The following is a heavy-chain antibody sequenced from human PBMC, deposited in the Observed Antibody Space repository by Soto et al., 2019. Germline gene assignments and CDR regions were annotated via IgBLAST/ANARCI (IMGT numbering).Heavy chain of an antibody. CDR1: GFTFSSYS. Sequence: EVQLVESGGGLVKPGGSLRLSCAASGFTFSSYSMNWVRQAPGKGLEWVSSISSSSSYIYYADSVKGRFTISRDNAKNSLYLQMNGRRAEDTAVYYCARGGRAYCGGDCYWGDAFDIWGQGTMVTVSS. J-gene: IGHJ3*02. CDR3: ARGGRAYCGGDCYWGDAFDI. D-gene: IGHD2-21*02. CDR2: ISSSSSYI. V-gene: IGHV3-21*01.